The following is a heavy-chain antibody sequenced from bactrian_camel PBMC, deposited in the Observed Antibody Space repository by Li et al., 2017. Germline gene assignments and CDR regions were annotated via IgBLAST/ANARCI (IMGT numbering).Heavy chain of an antibody. D-gene: IGHD7*01. Sequence: HVQLVESGGGSVQAGGSLTLSCTGSGFSFDDADMGWYRQGSGSECKLVSALASYGTTYYTDSVKGRFTISQDKAKNILHLQMNSLKPEDTAIYYCAAEESVLGGIWPSEFAYWGQGTQVTVS. J-gene: IGHJ6*01. CDR2: LASYGTT. V-gene: IGHV3S53*01. CDR3: AAEESVLGGIWPSEFAY. CDR1: GFSFDDAD.